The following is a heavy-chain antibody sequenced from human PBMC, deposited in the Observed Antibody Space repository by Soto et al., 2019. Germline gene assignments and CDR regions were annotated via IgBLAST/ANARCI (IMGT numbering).Heavy chain of an antibody. CDR3: ARLGDYYQAFEY. CDR1: GSPISDHY. D-gene: IGHD3-22*01. Sequence: SETLSLTCTVSGSPISDHYWSWFRQAPGQGLEWVGYIYYTGTTTYNPSLKSRVTISLDTSKSQFSLILRSVTAADTAVYYCARLGDYYQAFEYWGHGDLVTVAS. V-gene: IGHV4-59*08. CDR2: IYYTGTT. J-gene: IGHJ4*01.